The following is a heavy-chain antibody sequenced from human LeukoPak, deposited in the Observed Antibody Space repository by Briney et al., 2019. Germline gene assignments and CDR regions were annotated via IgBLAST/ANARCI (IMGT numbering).Heavy chain of an antibody. D-gene: IGHD3-10*01. CDR3: ARGGRSGALDY. CDR2: INEDGSEK. CDR1: GFTFSSDW. J-gene: IGHJ4*02. V-gene: IGHV3-7*01. Sequence: GGSLRLSCAASGFTFSSDWMTWVRQAPGTGLEWLANINEDGSEKYYVDSVKGRFTISRDNAKNYLSLQVNSLRAEDTGVYYCARGGRSGALDYWGQGTLVSVSS.